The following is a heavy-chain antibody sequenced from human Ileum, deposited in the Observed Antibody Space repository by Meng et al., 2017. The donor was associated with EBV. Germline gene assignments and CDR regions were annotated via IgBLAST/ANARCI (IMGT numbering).Heavy chain of an antibody. D-gene: IGHD6-19*01. Sequence: QVPLQEAGQGLVKPSETLSLTCSVSGGSVSSGGNYWSWIRQPPGKGLEWIGYIYNSGSTNYNPSLKSRVTISVDTSKNQFSLKLSSVTAADTAVYYCARDGYSSGSDWGQGTLVTVSS. CDR1: GGSVSSGGNY. V-gene: IGHV4-61*08. CDR3: ARDGYSSGSD. CDR2: IYNSGST. J-gene: IGHJ4*02.